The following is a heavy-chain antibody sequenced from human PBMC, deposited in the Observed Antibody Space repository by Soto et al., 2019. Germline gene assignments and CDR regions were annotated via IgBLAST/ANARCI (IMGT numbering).Heavy chain of an antibody. CDR1: GFTFSSYW. D-gene: IGHD3-3*01. V-gene: IGHV3-7*01. Sequence: EVQLVESGGGLVQPGGSLRLSCAASGFTFSSYWMSWVRQAPGKGLEWVANRKQDGSEKYYVDSVKGRFTSSRDNAKNSLYLRKNNLRAEDTAVYYCARVAPLRFLWWLYSYWYFDLWVRVSLVTVSS. J-gene: IGHJ2*01. CDR3: ARVAPLRFLWWLYSYWYFDL. CDR2: RKQDGSEK.